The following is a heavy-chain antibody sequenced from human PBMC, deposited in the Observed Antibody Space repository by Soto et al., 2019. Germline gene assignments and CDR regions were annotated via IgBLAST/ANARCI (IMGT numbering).Heavy chain of an antibody. V-gene: IGHV3-23*01. Sequence: PGGSLRLSCAASGFIVSSNYMSWVRQAPGKGLEWVSVISGSGDSTYYADSVKGRFTISRDNSKNTLYVQMNSLRAEDTAVYYCARELGYCSGGSCYMDGAFDFWGQGTMVTVSS. CDR2: ISGSGDST. CDR3: ARELGYCSGGSCYMDGAFDF. CDR1: GFIVSSNY. D-gene: IGHD2-15*01. J-gene: IGHJ3*01.